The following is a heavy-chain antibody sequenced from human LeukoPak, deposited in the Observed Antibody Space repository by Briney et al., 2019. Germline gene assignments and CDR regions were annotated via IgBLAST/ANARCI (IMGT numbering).Heavy chain of an antibody. CDR1: GFTFSSYG. D-gene: IGHD3-10*01. V-gene: IGHV3-33*01. Sequence: GGSLRLSCAASGFTFSSYGMHWVRQAPGKGLEWVAVIWYDGSNKYYADSVKGRFTISRDNSKNTLYLQMNGLRAEDTAVYYCARVGYYGSGSYYNGHYYYYGMDVWGQGTTVTVSS. CDR2: IWYDGSNK. J-gene: IGHJ6*02. CDR3: ARVGYYGSGSYYNGHYYYYGMDV.